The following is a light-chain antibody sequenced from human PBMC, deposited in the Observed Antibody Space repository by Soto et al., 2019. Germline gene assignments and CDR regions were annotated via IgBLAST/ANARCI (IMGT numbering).Light chain of an antibody. Sequence: QSPLTEPASVSLSPGHSITISCTGTSSDVGGYNYVSLYQQHPGKAPKLMIYEVSNRPSGVSNRFSGSKSGNTASLTISGLQAEDEADYYCSSYTSSSTVVFGGGTKVTVL. CDR1: SSDVGGYNY. V-gene: IGLV2-14*01. CDR3: SSYTSSSTVV. J-gene: IGLJ2*01. CDR2: EVS.